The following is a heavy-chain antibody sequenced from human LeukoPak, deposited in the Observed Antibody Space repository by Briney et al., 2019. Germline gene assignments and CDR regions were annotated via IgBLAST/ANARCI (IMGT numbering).Heavy chain of an antibody. V-gene: IGHV3-23*01. J-gene: IGHJ4*01. CDR2: ISGGGGST. CDR3: AKDRHFFASRTYGVDY. Sequence: GSLRLSCTVSGFTFNNYAMNGVRQAPGKGLEWVSIISGGGGSTSYADSVRGRFTISRDSSKNTLYLQMHSLRAEDTAVYYCAKDRHFFASRTYGVDYWGHGTLVTVSS. CDR1: GFTFNNYA. D-gene: IGHD2/OR15-2a*01.